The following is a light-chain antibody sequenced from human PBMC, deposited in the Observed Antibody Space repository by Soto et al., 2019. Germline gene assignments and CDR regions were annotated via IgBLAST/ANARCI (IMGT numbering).Light chain of an antibody. Sequence: QSVLTQPASVSGSPGQSITISCTGTSSDVGAYKYVSWYQQYPGKAPKLMIYEVSNRPSGVSNRFSGSKSGNTASLTISGLQPEDEDDYYCSSYTSSNTWVFGGGTKLTVL. V-gene: IGLV2-14*01. CDR1: SSDVGAYKY. J-gene: IGLJ3*02. CDR3: SSYTSSNTWV. CDR2: EVS.